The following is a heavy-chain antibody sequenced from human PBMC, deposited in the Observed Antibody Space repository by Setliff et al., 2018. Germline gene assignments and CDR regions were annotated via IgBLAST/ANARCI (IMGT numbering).Heavy chain of an antibody. D-gene: IGHD6-13*01. CDR3: ARVSSSSWIRNYYYYYYGMDV. J-gene: IGHJ6*02. Sequence: GSLRLSCAASGFTFSSYWMHWVRQAPGKGLVWVSRINSDGSSTSYADSVKGRFTISRDNAKNTLYLQMNSLRAEDTAVYYCARVSSSSWIRNYYYYYYGMDVWGQGTTVTVSS. CDR2: INSDGSST. V-gene: IGHV3-74*01. CDR1: GFTFSSYW.